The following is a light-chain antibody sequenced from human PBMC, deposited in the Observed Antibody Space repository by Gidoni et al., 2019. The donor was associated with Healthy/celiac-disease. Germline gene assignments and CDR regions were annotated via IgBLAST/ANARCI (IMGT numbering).Light chain of an antibody. CDR3: QQRSNWPPLT. CDR2: DAS. Sequence: EIVLTQSQATLSWSPGERATLSCRASQSVSSYFAWYQQKPGQAPRLLIYDASNRATGIPARFSGSGSGTDFTLTISSLEPEDFAVYYCQQRSNWPPLTFGGGTKVEIK. J-gene: IGKJ4*01. V-gene: IGKV3-11*01. CDR1: QSVSSY.